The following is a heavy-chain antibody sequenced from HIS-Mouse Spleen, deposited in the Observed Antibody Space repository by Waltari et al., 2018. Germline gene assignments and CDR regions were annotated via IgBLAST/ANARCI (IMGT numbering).Heavy chain of an antibody. J-gene: IGHJ4*02. D-gene: IGHD1-7*01. Sequence: QVTLRESGPALVKPTQTLTLTCTFSGFSLSTSGMCVSWIRQPPGKALEGLARIDWDDDKYYSPSLKTSLTISKDTSKNQVVLTMTNMDPVDTATYYCARIQAGKLELPFDYWGQGTLVTVSS. CDR1: GFSLSTSGMC. V-gene: IGHV2-70*15. CDR3: ARIQAGKLELPFDY. CDR2: IDWDDDK.